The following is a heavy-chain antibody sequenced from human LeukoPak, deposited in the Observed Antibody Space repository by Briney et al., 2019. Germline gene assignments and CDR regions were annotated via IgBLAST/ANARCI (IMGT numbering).Heavy chain of an antibody. J-gene: IGHJ4*02. CDR1: GFIVSSNY. CDR3: ARGRPAAAASDS. V-gene: IGHV3-66*01. CDR2: IFSGGGT. D-gene: IGHD6-13*01. Sequence: GGSLRLSCAASGFIVSSNYMSWVRQAPGKGLECVSVIFSGGGTYYADSVKGRFTISRDNSKSTLYLQMNSLRAEDTAVYYCARGRPAAAASDSWGRGTLVTVSS.